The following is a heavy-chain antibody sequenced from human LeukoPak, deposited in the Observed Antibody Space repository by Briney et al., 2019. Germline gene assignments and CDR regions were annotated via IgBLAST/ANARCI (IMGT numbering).Heavy chain of an antibody. CDR3: ARATYDYVWGSYSLDF. CDR1: GGSISSYY. Sequence: SETLSLTCTVSGGSISSYYWSWIRQPPGKGLEWIGYIYNSGSTNYNPSLKSRGTISVDTSKKQFSLKLSSVTAADTAMYYCARATYDYVWGSYSLDFWGQGTLVTVSS. V-gene: IGHV4-59*01. D-gene: IGHD3-16*01. J-gene: IGHJ4*02. CDR2: IYNSGST.